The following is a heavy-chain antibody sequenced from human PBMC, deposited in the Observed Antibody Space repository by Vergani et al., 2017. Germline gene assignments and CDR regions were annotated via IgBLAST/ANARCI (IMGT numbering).Heavy chain of an antibody. CDR2: IIPIFGTA. CDR1: GGTFSSYA. CDR3: ASTYDYGSGSSSANPLSYYYYYCMDV. J-gene: IGHJ6*02. D-gene: IGHD3-10*01. Sequence: QVQLVQSGAEVKKPGSSVKVSCKASGGTFSSYAISWVRQAPGQGLEWMGRIIPIFGTANYEQKFQGRVTITADESTSKAYMELSSLRSEDTAVYYCASTYDYGSGSSSANPLSYYYYYCMDVWGQGTTVTVSS. V-gene: IGHV1-69*18.